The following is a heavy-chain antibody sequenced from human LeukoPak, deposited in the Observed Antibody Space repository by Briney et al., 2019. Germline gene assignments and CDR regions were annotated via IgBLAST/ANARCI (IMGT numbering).Heavy chain of an antibody. CDR1: GGSISSYY. CDR3: VRGGSGISNAFDI. J-gene: IGHJ3*02. Sequence: SETLSLTCSVSGGSISSYYWSWIRQPPGKGLEWIGYLYYSGSTNSNPSLKSRVTMSVDTSKNQFSLKLRSVTAADTAVYYCVRGGSGISNAFDIWGQGTMVTVSS. CDR2: LYYSGST. V-gene: IGHV4-59*01. D-gene: IGHD3-10*01.